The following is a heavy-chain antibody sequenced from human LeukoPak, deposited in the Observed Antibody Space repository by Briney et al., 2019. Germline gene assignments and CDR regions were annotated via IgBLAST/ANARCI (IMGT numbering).Heavy chain of an antibody. V-gene: IGHV3-53*01. Sequence: PGGSLRLSCAASGVTASSNYMSWVRQAPGKGLEWVSVIYSGGSTYYADSVKGRFTISRDNSKNTQYLQMNSLRAEDTAVYYCARTGPPSSSWYGGWFDPWGQGTLVTVSS. J-gene: IGHJ5*02. CDR3: ARTGPPSSSWYGGWFDP. D-gene: IGHD6-13*01. CDR2: IYSGGST. CDR1: GVTASSNY.